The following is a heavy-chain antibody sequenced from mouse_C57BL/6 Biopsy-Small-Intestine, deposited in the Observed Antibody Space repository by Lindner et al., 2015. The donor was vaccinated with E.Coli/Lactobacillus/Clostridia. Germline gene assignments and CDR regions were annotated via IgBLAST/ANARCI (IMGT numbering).Heavy chain of an antibody. D-gene: IGHD1-1*02. V-gene: IGHV1-84*02. Sequence: SVKVSCKSSGYTFSDFYIHWVRQAPGQGLEWMGWINPSSGGTYYAQKFQGRMTMTRDTSMNTVYMELSDLRSDDTARYYCVRENWYYDFWGQGTQVTVSS. CDR1: GYTFSDFY. CDR2: INPSSGGT. J-gene: IGHJ4*01. CDR3: VRENWYYDF.